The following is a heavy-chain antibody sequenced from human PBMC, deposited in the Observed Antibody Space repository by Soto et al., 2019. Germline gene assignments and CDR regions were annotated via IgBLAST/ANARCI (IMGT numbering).Heavy chain of an antibody. D-gene: IGHD3-10*01. V-gene: IGHV2-5*02. Sequence: QITLKESGPPLVRPTQTLTLTCTFSGFSLRTTGVGVGWIRQPPGKALEWLALIYWDDDQRYSPSLTSRLTITKDTSKNEVILTMTHTDPADTATYDCAQRLREYGLGSERANSFDPWGQGTLVTGPS. J-gene: IGHJ5*02. CDR3: AQRLREYGLGSERANSFDP. CDR2: IYWDDDQ. CDR1: GFSLRTTGVG.